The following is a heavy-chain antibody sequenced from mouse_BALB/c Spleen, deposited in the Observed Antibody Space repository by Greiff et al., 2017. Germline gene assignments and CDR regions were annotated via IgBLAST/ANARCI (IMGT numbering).Heavy chain of an antibody. D-gene: IGHD1-1*01. CDR3: ARDYGSGYDY. CDR1: GFAFSSYD. J-gene: IGHJ2*01. CDR2: ISSGGGST. Sequence: EVKLMESGGGLVKPGGSLKLSCAASGFAFSSYDMSWVRQTPEKRLEWVAYISSGGGSTYYPDTVKGRFTISRDNAKNTLYLQMSSLKSEDTAMYYCARDYGSGYDYWGQGTALTVSS. V-gene: IGHV5-12-1*01.